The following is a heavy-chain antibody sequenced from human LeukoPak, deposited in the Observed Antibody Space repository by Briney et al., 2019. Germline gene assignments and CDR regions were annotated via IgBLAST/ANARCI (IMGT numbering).Heavy chain of an antibody. CDR3: ARGGFYYDGSGYPFDY. D-gene: IGHD3-22*01. CDR2: ISYDGNNK. J-gene: IGHJ4*02. V-gene: IGHV3-30-3*01. Sequence: QPGRALRLSCAASGFISRSYALHGVRQAPGKGRTWVAVISYDGNNKYYVDSVKGRFTISRDNSNNTLYLQMNSLRAEDTAVYYCARGGFYYDGSGYPFDYWGQGTLVTVSS. CDR1: GFISRSYA.